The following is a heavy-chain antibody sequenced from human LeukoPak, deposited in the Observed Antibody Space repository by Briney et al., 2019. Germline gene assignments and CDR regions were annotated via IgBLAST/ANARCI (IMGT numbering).Heavy chain of an antibody. CDR3: AKVVAGNIDYYFDY. Sequence: GGSLRLSCAASGFTFSTYTMYWVRHPPGKRLEWVSIIGNNGGGIHYADSVRGRFTISRDNSKNTVYLQMRNLRVEHTAVYYCAKVVAGNIDYYFDYWGQGILVAVSS. V-gene: IGHV3-23*01. CDR1: GFTFSTYT. D-gene: IGHD2/OR15-2a*01. CDR2: IGNNGGGI. J-gene: IGHJ4*02.